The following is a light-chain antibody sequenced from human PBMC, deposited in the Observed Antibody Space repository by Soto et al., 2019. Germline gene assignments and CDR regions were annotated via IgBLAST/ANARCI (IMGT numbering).Light chain of an antibody. Sequence: DNKMTKSPATLSAPMADRVTIICRASRSVDKWLAWYQQKSGKAPKLLIYKASYIESGVPSRFSGSGSGTEFTLTISSLQPGDLATYYCQQYNSYSWTFGQGTKVDIK. CDR2: KAS. CDR1: RSVDKW. V-gene: IGKV1-5*03. J-gene: IGKJ1*01. CDR3: QQYNSYSWT.